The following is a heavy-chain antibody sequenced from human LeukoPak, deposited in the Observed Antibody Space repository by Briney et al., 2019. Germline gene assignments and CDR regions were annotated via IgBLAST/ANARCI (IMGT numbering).Heavy chain of an antibody. D-gene: IGHD1-26*01. CDR2: LNGNGGST. J-gene: IGHJ4*02. V-gene: IGHV3-23*01. CDR1: GFTFSSYA. Sequence: PGGSLRLSCAASGFTFSSYAMGWVRQVAGKGLEWVSTLNGNGGSTYYADSVEGRFTISRDNSRDTLYLQMNSLRAEDTAVYYCAKKEVWELPGNSLFDYWGQGTLVTVSS. CDR3: AKKEVWELPGNSLFDY.